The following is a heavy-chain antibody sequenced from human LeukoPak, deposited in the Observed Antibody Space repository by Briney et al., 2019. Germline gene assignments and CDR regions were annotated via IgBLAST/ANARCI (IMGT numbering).Heavy chain of an antibody. Sequence: GGSLRLSXAASGFTFNTFAMSWVRQAPGKGLEWVSSISSRGDFTYYVDSVKGRFSISRDNSKNTLFLQMNSLRAEDTATYYCAKDRPNYFQSDGSYYKRDGGSWGQGALVTVS. CDR2: ISSRGDFT. J-gene: IGHJ5*02. CDR1: GFTFNTFA. CDR3: AKDRPNYFQSDGSYYKRDGGS. D-gene: IGHD3-22*01. V-gene: IGHV3-23*01.